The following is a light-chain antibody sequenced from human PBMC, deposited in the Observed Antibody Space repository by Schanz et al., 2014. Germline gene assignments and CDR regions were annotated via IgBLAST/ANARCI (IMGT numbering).Light chain of an antibody. CDR3: QQYENHRT. V-gene: IGKV3-15*01. CDR2: GAS. Sequence: EIVLTQSPGTLSLSPGERATLSCRASQSVSSYLAWYQQKPGQAPRLLIYGASTRATGIPARFSGSGSGTEFTLTISSLQPEDVATYYCQQYENHRTFGGGTKVEIK. CDR1: QSVSSY. J-gene: IGKJ4*01.